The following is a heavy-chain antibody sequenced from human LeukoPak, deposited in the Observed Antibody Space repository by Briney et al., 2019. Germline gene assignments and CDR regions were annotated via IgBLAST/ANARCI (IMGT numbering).Heavy chain of an antibody. CDR2: ISTYNGNT. CDR1: GYTFTNYA. D-gene: IGHD3-10*01. V-gene: IGHV1-18*01. J-gene: IGHJ3*01. Sequence: ASVKVSCKASGYTFTNYAITWVRQAPGQGLEWMGWISTYNGNTNFAQKLQGRVTMTTDTSTSTAYMELRSLASDDTAAYYCARVGSVQLWGQGTMVTVSS. CDR3: ARVGSVQL.